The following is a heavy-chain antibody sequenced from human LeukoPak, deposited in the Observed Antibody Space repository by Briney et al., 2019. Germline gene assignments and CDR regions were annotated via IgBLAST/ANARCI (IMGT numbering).Heavy chain of an antibody. Sequence: PSETLSLTCTVSGGSISSSSYYWGWIRQPPGKGLEWIGSIYYSGSTYYNPSLKSRVTISVDTSKNQFSPKLSSVTAADTAVYYCARHFKTSSCLGVWGKGTTVTVSS. CDR3: ARHFKTSSCLGV. J-gene: IGHJ6*04. D-gene: IGHD2-8*01. V-gene: IGHV4-39*01. CDR2: IYYSGST. CDR1: GGSISSSSYY.